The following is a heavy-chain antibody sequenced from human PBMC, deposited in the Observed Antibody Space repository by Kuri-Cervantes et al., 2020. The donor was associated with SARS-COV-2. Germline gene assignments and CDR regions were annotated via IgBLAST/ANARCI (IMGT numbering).Heavy chain of an antibody. CDR2: IYSGGSR. J-gene: IGHJ6*02. V-gene: IGHV3-66*01. D-gene: IGHD3-22*01. Sequence: GGSLRLSCAASGFTFSSYAMSWVRQAPGKGLEWVSVIYSGGSRYYADFVKDRFTISRDTSKNTLYLQMSSLRAEDTAVYYCARDYYDSSAYYSYGMDVWGHGTTVTVSS. CDR3: ARDYYDSSAYYSYGMDV. CDR1: GFTFSSYA.